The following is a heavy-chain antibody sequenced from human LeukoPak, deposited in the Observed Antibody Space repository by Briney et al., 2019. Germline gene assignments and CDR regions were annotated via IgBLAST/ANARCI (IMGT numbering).Heavy chain of an antibody. J-gene: IGHJ6*02. CDR1: GYTFTGYH. CDR2: INPNSGGT. CDR3: ARVPRCGSGGSCPFQTYYYYGMDV. D-gene: IGHD2-15*01. Sequence: ASVTVSCKASGYTFTGYHMHWVRQAPGQGLEWMGWINPNSGGTNYAQKFQGRVTMTRDTSISTAYMELSRLRSDDTAVYYCARVPRCGSGGSCPFQTYYYYGMDVWGQGTTVTVSS. V-gene: IGHV1-2*02.